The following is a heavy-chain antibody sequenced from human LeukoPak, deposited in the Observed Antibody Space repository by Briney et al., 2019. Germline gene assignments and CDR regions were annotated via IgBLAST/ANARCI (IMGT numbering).Heavy chain of an antibody. D-gene: IGHD2-2*01. J-gene: IGHJ4*02. Sequence: PGGSLRLSCAASGFTFSDHYMDWVRQAPGKGLEWVGRSRNKANSHTTEYAASVKGRFTISRDDSKNSLYLQMNSLKTEDTAVCYCARGEVGYCSRTTCYGFDHWGQGSLVTVSS. CDR2: SRNKANSHTT. CDR1: GFTFSDHY. V-gene: IGHV3-72*01. CDR3: ARGEVGYCSRTTCYGFDH.